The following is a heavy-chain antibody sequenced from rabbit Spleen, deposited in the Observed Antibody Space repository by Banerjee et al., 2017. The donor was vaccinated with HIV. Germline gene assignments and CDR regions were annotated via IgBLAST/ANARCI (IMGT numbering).Heavy chain of an antibody. J-gene: IGHJ4*01. CDR1: GFSFSNKAV. D-gene: IGHD4-1*01. CDR2: IYADRSGST. Sequence: QSLEESGGDLVKPEGSLKLSCTASGFSFSNKAVMCWVRQAPGKGLECIACIYADRSGSTYYANWAKGRFTISKTSSTTVTLQMTSLTAADTATYFCARDLAGVIGWNFNLWGQGTLVTVS. CDR3: ARDLAGVIGWNFNL. V-gene: IGHV1S40*01.